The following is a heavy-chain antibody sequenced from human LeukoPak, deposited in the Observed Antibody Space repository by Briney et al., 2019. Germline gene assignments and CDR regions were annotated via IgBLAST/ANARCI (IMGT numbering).Heavy chain of an antibody. D-gene: IGHD6-6*01. CDR1: GFTYSNYG. J-gene: IGHJ4*02. V-gene: IGHV3-23*01. Sequence: PGGSLRLSCAVSGFTYSNYGMSWVRQAPGKGLEWVSAISDGGGRTYYADSVKGRFTISRDNPRHTLYLQMNNLRAEDTAIYYCAKRVEYSSSWGGSFDYWGQGTLVTVSS. CDR2: ISDGGGRT. CDR3: AKRVEYSSSWGGSFDY.